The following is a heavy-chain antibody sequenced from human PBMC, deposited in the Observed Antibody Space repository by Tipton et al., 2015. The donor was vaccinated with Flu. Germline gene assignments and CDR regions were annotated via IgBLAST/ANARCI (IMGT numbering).Heavy chain of an antibody. D-gene: IGHD4-11*01. CDR1: GYTFTGYY. Sequence: QLVQSGAEVKKPGASVKVSCKASGYTFTGYYMHWVRQAPGQGLEWMGRINPNSGGTNYAQKFQGRVTMTRDTSISTAYMELSRLRSDDTAVYYCAREGGPYGGSDYSNYEYWYFDLWGRGPLVTVSS. CDR3: AREGGPYGGSDYSNYEYWYFDL. CDR2: INPNSGGT. V-gene: IGHV1-2*06. J-gene: IGHJ2*01.